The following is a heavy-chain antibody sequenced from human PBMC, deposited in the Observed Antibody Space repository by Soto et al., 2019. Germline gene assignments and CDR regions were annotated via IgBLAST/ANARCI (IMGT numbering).Heavy chain of an antibody. CDR2: IYNSGRT. D-gene: IGHD5-12*01. CDR3: ARETVGTIDR. Sequence: QVQLQESGPGLVKPSQTLSLTCTVSGGSISSVGYYWSWIRQHPGKGLEWIGYIYNSGRTHYNPSLKSRITMSVATSKTQFSLKLSSVTVADTAVYFCARETVGTIDRWGQGTLVTVSS. CDR1: GGSISSVGYY. J-gene: IGHJ5*02. V-gene: IGHV4-31*03.